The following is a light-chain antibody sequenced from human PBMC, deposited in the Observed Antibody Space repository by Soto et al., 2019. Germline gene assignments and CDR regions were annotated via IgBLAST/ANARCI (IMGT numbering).Light chain of an antibody. CDR3: CSYAGSSTVV. CDR1: SSDVGSYNL. J-gene: IGLJ2*01. Sequence: QSALTQPASVSGSPGQSIAISYTGTSSDVGSYNLVSWYQQHPGKAPKLMIYEGSKRPSGVSNRFSGSKSGNTASLTISGLEPEDEADYYCCSYAGSSTVVFGGGTKLTVL. V-gene: IGLV2-23*01. CDR2: EGS.